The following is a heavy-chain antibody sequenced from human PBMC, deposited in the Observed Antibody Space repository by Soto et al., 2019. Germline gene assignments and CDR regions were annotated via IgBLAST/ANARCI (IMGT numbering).Heavy chain of an antibody. CDR1: GGTFSTSA. J-gene: IGHJ6*02. CDR2: IIPVFCTP. D-gene: IGHD5-12*01. CDR3: ARDKDRLQLGGNYYYILDV. V-gene: IGHV1-69*12. Sequence: QVQLEQSGTEVKTPGSSVKVACKASGGTFSTSAISWVRQAPGQGLEWMGGIIPVFCTPDYAQKFQGRVTVIADESTSTVYMELSGLRSDDTAVYYCARDKDRLQLGGNYYYILDVWGQGTTVTVSS.